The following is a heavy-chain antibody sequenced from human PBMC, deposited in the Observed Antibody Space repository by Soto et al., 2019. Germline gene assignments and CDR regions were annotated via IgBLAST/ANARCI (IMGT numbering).Heavy chain of an antibody. V-gene: IGHV3-9*01. CDR1: GFIYDEYA. D-gene: IGHD3-16*01. CDR2: VSWNSATI. CDR3: AKGGASRVDALDV. Sequence: EVQLVESGGGLAQPGRSLRLSCAASGFIYDEYAMHWVRQVPGKGLEWVSTVSWNSATIAYADSVKGRFIISRDSATNSLSLQMSSLRPEDTAFYYCAKGGASRVDALDVWGQGTLVTVSS. J-gene: IGHJ3*01.